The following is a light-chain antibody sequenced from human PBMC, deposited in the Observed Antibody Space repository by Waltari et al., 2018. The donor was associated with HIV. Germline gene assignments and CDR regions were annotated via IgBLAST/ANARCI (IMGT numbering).Light chain of an antibody. CDR3: SSYTSSSTLV. Sequence: QSALTQPASVSGSPGQSITISCTGTYSDVGGYNYVSWFQQRPGKATKLIVYEVTHRPSGVSKRFSASKSGNTASLTISGVQAEDEADYYCSSYTSSSTLVFGGGTKLTVL. CDR1: YSDVGGYNY. J-gene: IGLJ2*01. CDR2: EVT. V-gene: IGLV2-14*01.